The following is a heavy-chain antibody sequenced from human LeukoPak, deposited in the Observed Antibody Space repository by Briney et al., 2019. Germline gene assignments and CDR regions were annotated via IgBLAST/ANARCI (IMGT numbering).Heavy chain of an antibody. V-gene: IGHV4-34*01. CDR1: GGSISSYY. D-gene: IGHD4-11*01. CDR3: ARHHRANLPSHDYSNLNWFDP. CDR2: INHSGST. J-gene: IGHJ5*02. Sequence: SETLSLTCTVSGGSISSYYWSWIRQPPGKGLEWIGEINHSGSTNYNPSLKSRVTISVDTSKNQFSLKLTSVTAADTAVYYCARHHRANLPSHDYSNLNWFDPWGQGTLVTVSS.